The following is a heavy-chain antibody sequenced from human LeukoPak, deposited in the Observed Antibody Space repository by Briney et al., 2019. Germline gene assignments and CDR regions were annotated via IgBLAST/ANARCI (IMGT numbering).Heavy chain of an antibody. Sequence: LSLTCAVYGGSFSDYYWSWIRQAPGKGLEWVSYISSSGSTIYYADSVKGRFTISRDNAKNSLYLQMNSLRAEDTAVYYCARESSGSYSYYFDYWGQGTLVTVSS. CDR2: ISSSGSTI. D-gene: IGHD1-26*01. V-gene: IGHV3-11*01. CDR1: GGSFSDYY. CDR3: ARESSGSYSYYFDY. J-gene: IGHJ4*02.